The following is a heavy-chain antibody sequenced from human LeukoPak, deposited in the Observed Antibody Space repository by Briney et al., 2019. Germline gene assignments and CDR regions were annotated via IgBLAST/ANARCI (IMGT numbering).Heavy chain of an antibody. J-gene: IGHJ4*02. Sequence: PGGSLRLSCAASGFTFDDYAMHWVRQAPGKGLEWVSGISWNSGSIGSADSVKGRFTISRDNAKNSLYLQMNSLRAEDTALYYCAKGYFDWLFPFDYWGQGTLVTVSS. V-gene: IGHV3-9*01. CDR2: ISWNSGSI. D-gene: IGHD3-9*01. CDR3: AKGYFDWLFPFDY. CDR1: GFTFDDYA.